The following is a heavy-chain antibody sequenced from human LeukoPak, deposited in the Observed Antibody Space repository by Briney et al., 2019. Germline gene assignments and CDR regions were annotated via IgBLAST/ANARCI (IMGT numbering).Heavy chain of an antibody. CDR1: GFDFSTYT. CDR2: ISSSSSYI. J-gene: IGHJ4*02. V-gene: IGHV3-21*04. CDR3: AKLRRPGWQQPLDY. Sequence: GGSLRLSCAASGFDFSTYTMSWVRQAPGKGLEWVSSISSSSSYIYYADSVKGRFTISRDNAKNSMYLQMNSLRAEDTAVYYCAKLRRPGWQQPLDYWGQGTLVTVSS. D-gene: IGHD6-13*01.